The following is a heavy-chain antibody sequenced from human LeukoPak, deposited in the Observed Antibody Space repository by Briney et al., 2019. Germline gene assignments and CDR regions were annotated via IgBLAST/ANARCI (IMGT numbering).Heavy chain of an antibody. CDR3: ARDSDGENAFDI. V-gene: IGHV3-23*01. Sequence: PGGSLRLSCAASEFTFSNYAMRWVRQAPGKGLEWVPAISDGSVNTYYADSVKGRFTISRDNAKNSLYLQMNSLRAEDTAVYYCARDSDGENAFDIWGQGTMVTVSS. CDR1: EFTFSNYA. J-gene: IGHJ3*02. D-gene: IGHD5-18*01. CDR2: ISDGSVNT.